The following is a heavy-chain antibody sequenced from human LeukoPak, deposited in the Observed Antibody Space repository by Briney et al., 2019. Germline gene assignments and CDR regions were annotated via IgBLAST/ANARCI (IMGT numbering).Heavy chain of an antibody. CDR2: INHSGST. J-gene: IGHJ4*02. D-gene: IGHD6-19*01. Sequence: SETLSLTCAVYGGSFSGYYWNWIRQPPGKGLEWIGEINHSGSTNYNPSLKSRVTISVDTSKNQFSLKLSSVTAADTAVYYCAGEQWLVRYFDYWGQGTLVTVSS. CDR3: AGEQWLVRYFDY. V-gene: IGHV4-34*01. CDR1: GGSFSGYY.